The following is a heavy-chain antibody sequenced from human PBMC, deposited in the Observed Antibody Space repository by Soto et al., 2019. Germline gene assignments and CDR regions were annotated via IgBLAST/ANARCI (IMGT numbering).Heavy chain of an antibody. CDR1: GFTFSSYA. D-gene: IGHD2-2*01. J-gene: IGHJ6*02. CDR3: ARDTSTSETYYYGMDV. Sequence: GGSLRLSCAASGFTFSSYAMSWVRQAPGKGLEWVSSISGTSNYIYYVDSVKGRFTISRDNAKNSLYLQMNSLRAEDTAVYFCARDTSTSETYYYGMDVWGQGTTVSVSS. V-gene: IGHV3-21*01. CDR2: ISGTSNYI.